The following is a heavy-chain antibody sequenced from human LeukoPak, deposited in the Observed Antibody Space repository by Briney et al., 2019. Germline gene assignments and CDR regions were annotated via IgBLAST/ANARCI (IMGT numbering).Heavy chain of an antibody. Sequence: PSETLSLTCAVYGGSFSGYYWSWIHQPPGKGLEWIGEINHSGSTNYNPSLKSRVTISVDTSKNQFSLKLSSVTAADTAVYYCAKRGSGFYYYYYYMDVWGKGTTVTVSS. J-gene: IGHJ6*03. V-gene: IGHV4-34*01. CDR3: AKRGSGFYYYYYYMDV. CDR2: INHSGST. D-gene: IGHD3-10*01. CDR1: GGSFSGYY.